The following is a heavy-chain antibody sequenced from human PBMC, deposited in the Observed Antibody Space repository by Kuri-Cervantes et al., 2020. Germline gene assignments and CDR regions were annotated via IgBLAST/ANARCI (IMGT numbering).Heavy chain of an antibody. V-gene: IGHV3-30*05. CDR1: GITFSSYG. Sequence: GESLKISCAASGITFSSYGMHWVRQAPGKGLEWVAVISYDGSNKYYADSVKGRFTISRDNSKNTLFLQMNSLRAEDTAVYYCARSQGYFDWLLPDYWGQGTLVTVSS. CDR2: ISYDGSNK. CDR3: ARSQGYFDWLLPDY. J-gene: IGHJ4*02. D-gene: IGHD3-9*01.